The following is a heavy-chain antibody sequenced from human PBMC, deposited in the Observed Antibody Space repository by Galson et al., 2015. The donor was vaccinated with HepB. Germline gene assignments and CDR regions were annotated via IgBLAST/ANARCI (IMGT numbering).Heavy chain of an antibody. CDR3: ARSIGRRAGVFDP. Sequence: SVKVSCKASGYTFTSYYMHWVRQAPGQGLEWMGIINPSGGSTSYAQKFQGRVTMTRDTSTSTVYMELSSLRSEDTAVYYCARSIGRRAGVFDPWGQGTLVTVSS. CDR2: INPSGGST. CDR1: GYTFTSYY. J-gene: IGHJ5*02. V-gene: IGHV1-46*01. D-gene: IGHD5-24*01.